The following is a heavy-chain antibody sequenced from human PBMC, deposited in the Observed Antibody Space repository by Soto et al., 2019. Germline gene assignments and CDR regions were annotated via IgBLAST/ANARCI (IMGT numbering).Heavy chain of an antibody. J-gene: IGHJ6*02. V-gene: IGHV3-30*18. Sequence: QVQLVESGGGVVQPGRSLRLSCAASGFTFSSYGMHWVRQAPGKGLEWVAVISYDGSNKYYADSVKGRFTISRDNSKNTLYLQMNSLRAEDTAVYYCAKDVSWVSSGCQYYYYGMDVWGQGTTVTVSS. CDR2: ISYDGSNK. CDR3: AKDVSWVSSGCQYYYYGMDV. CDR1: GFTFSSYG. D-gene: IGHD6-19*01.